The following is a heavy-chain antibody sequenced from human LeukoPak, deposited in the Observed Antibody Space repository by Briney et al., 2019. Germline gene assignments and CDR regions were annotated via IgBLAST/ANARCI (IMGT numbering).Heavy chain of an antibody. D-gene: IGHD3-3*01. V-gene: IGHV1-2*02. J-gene: IGHJ6*02. CDR3: ARSRVTWSGYYYGMDV. CDR2: INPNSGGT. CDR1: GHTFSGYY. Sequence: ASVKVSCKASGHTFSGYYMHWGRQAPGQGLEWMGWINPNSGGTNYAQKFQGRVTMTRDTSFSTAYMELSRLRSDDTAVYYCARSRVTWSGYYYGMDVWGQGTTVTVSS.